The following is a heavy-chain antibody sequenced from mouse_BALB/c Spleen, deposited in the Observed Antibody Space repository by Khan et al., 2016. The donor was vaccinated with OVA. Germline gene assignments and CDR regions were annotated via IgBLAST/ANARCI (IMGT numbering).Heavy chain of an antibody. Sequence: EVQVVESGGGLVKPGGSLKLSCAASGFTFSSYAMSWVRQTPEKRLDWVATISSGGDYTYYPDSVKGRFTISRDNAKNTLYLQMSSLRSEDTAMYYCARPPITTVVATSYWLFDVWGAGTTVTVSS. CDR1: GFTFSSYA. D-gene: IGHD1-1*01. V-gene: IGHV5-9-3*01. CDR2: ISSGGDYT. J-gene: IGHJ1*01. CDR3: ARPPITTVVATSYWLFDV.